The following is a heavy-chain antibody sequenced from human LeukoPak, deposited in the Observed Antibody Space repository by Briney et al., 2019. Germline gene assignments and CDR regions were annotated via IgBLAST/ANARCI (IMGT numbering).Heavy chain of an antibody. CDR1: GGSISRSY. D-gene: IGHD3-10*01. Sequence: TSETLSLTCTVSGGSISRSYWSWMRQPAGKGPEWIGRIYGSGTITYNPSLESRVTMSVDTSKNQFSLKLRSVTAADTAVYYCARDSGTTGEVKFDPWGQGILVTVSS. J-gene: IGHJ5*02. CDR3: ARDSGTTGEVKFDP. V-gene: IGHV4-4*07. CDR2: IYGSGTI.